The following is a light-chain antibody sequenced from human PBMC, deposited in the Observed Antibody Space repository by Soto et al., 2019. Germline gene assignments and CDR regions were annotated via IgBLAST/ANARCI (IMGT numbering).Light chain of an antibody. CDR3: QLRSSWPPYT. CDR1: QSVGTY. CDR2: DAS. J-gene: IGKJ2*01. Sequence: EFVLTQSPATLSLSPGEAASLSCWASQSVGTYMAWYQHKPGQPPRLLIYDASKRATGIPARFSGSGSGTNFTFTISSLEPADFALYFCQLRSSWPPYTFAQGTKVEMK. V-gene: IGKV3-11*01.